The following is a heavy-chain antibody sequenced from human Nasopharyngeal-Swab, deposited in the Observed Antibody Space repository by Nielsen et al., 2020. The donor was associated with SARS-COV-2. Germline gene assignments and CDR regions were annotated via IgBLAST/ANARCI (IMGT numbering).Heavy chain of an antibody. CDR2: IHGDGRNT. CDR1: GFTFRTYW. V-gene: IGHV3-74*01. J-gene: IGHJ4*02. CDR3: VRDNYGVDY. D-gene: IGHD3-10*01. Sequence: GGSLRLSCAASGFTFRTYWMHWVRQAPGKGLEWISEIHGDGRNTNYADSVKGRFTTSRDNAKSTLYLQMNSLRVEDTAVYYCVRDNYGVDYWGQGTLVTVSS.